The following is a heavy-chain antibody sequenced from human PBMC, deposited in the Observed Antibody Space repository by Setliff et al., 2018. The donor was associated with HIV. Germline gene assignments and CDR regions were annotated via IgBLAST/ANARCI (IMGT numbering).Heavy chain of an antibody. J-gene: IGHJ4*02. CDR3: ARDKLLEGTSGWYGGDY. D-gene: IGHD6-19*01. CDR2: ISYDGNIK. V-gene: IGHV3-30*04. Sequence: GGSLRLSCAASGFTFSSYGVHWARQAPGKGLEWVALISYDGNIKHYPDSMMGRLTISRDNSKNTLYLQMNNLRGDDTAIYYCARDKLLEGTSGWYGGDYWGQGTLVTVSS. CDR1: GFTFSSYG.